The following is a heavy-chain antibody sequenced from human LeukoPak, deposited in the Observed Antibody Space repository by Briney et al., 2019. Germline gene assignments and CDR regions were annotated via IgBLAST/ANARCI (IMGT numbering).Heavy chain of an antibody. J-gene: IGHJ4*02. CDR3: ARALGDYDFWSCDY. D-gene: IGHD3-3*01. CDR1: GFTFSDHY. V-gene: IGHV3-11*01. CDR2: ISSSGSTI. Sequence: GGSLRLSCAASGFTFSDHYMSWIRQAPGKGLEWVSYISSSGSTIYYADSVKGRFTISRDNAKNSLYLQMNSLRAEDTAVYYCARALGDYDFWSCDYWGQGTLVTVSS.